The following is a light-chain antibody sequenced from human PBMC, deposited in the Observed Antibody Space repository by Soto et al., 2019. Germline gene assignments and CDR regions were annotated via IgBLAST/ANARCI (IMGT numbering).Light chain of an antibody. J-gene: IGLJ1*01. CDR2: DVS. V-gene: IGLV2-14*01. CDR1: SSDGGGYNS. CDR3: SSYTSSITHV. Sequence: QSVLTQPASVSGSPGQSITISCTGTSSDGGGYNSVSWHQQHPGKAPKLLIYDVSSRPSGVSNRFSASKSGNTASLTISGLQAEDEADYYCSSYTSSITHVFGTGTKVTVL.